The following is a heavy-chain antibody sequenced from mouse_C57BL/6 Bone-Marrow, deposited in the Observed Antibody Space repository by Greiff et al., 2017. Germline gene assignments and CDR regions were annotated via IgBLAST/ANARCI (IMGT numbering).Heavy chain of an antibody. V-gene: IGHV1-63*01. CDR3: ARGGYGSSYNY. J-gene: IGHJ2*01. CDR1: GYTFTNYW. Sequence: QVQLKESGAELARPGASVKLSCKASGYTFTNYWIGWAKQRPGHGLEWIGDIYPGGGYTNYNEKFKGKATLTADRSSSTAYMQFSSLTSEDSAIYYCARGGYGSSYNYWGQGTTLTVSS. CDR2: IYPGGGYT. D-gene: IGHD1-1*01.